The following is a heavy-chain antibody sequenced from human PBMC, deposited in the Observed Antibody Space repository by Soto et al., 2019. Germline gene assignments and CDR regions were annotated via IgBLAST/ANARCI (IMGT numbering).Heavy chain of an antibody. V-gene: IGHV4-59*08. CDR3: ARHRISIFDY. D-gene: IGHD2-15*01. Sequence: SETLSLTCTVSGGSISSYYWSWIRQPPGKGLEWIGYIYYSGSTNYNPSLKSRVTISVDTSKNQFSLKLSSVTAADTAVYYCARHRISIFDYWGQGTLVTVSS. CDR1: GGSISSYY. J-gene: IGHJ4*02. CDR2: IYYSGST.